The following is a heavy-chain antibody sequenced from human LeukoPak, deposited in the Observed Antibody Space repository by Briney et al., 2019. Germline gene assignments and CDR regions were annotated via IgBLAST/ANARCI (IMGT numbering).Heavy chain of an antibody. D-gene: IGHD1-20*01. CDR3: ARFIRGTSWYNWNDEGSWFDP. CDR2: IYSGGST. J-gene: IGHJ5*02. V-gene: IGHV3-66*01. Sequence: GGSLRLSCAASGFTVSSNHMTWVRQAPGKGLEWVSVIYSGGSTYYADSVKGRFTISRDNSKNTLYLQMNSLRAEDTAVYYCARFIRGTSWYNWNDEGSWFDPWGQGTLVTVSS. CDR1: GFTVSSNH.